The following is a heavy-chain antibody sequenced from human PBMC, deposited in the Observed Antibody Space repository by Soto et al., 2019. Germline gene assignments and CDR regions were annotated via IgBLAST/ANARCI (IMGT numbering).Heavy chain of an antibody. CDR3: AVGGCSSTSCYCRIDY. CDR1: CGSISSGGYY. Sequence: QVQLQESVPGLVKPSQTLSLTCTVYCGSISSGGYYLTWVPQPPGMGLAWLGYIFYSGSTYNNPSLKSRVTISVDTSKTQFSLKLSSVTAADTAVYYCAVGGCSSTSCYCRIDYWGQGTLVTVAS. V-gene: IGHV4-31*03. D-gene: IGHD2-2*01. CDR2: IFYSGST. J-gene: IGHJ4*02.